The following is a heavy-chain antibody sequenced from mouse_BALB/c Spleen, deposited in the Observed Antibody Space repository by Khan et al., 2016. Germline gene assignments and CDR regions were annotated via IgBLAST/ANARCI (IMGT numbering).Heavy chain of an antibody. V-gene: IGHV3-2*02. J-gene: IGHJ2*01. CDR3: ARYGSSYFDY. CDR1: GYSITSDYA. CDR2: ISYSGST. D-gene: IGHD1-1*01. Sequence: EVKLEVSGPGLVKPSQSLSLTCTVFGYSITSDYAWNWIRQFPGNKLEWMGYISYSGSTSYNPSLKSRISITRDTSKNQFFLQLNSVTTEDTATSYCARYGSSYFDYWGQGTTLTVSS.